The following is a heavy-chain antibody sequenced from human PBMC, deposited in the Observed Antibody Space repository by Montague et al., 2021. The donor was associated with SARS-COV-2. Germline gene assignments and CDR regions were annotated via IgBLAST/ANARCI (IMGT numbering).Heavy chain of an antibody. CDR3: ARARITMIVVVNAFDI. J-gene: IGHJ3*02. Sequence: TLSLTCTVSGGSISSGGYCWSWIRQHPGKGLEWIGYIYYGGSTYYNPSLKSRVTLSVDTSKDQFSLKLSSVTAADTAVYYCARARITMIVVVNAFDIWGQGTLVTVSS. V-gene: IGHV4-31*03. CDR2: IYYGGST. D-gene: IGHD3-22*01. CDR1: GGSISSGGYC.